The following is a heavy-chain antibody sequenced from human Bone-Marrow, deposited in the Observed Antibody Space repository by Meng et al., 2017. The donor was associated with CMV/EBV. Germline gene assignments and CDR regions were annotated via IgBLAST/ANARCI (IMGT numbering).Heavy chain of an antibody. CDR2: IRYDGSNK. CDR3: AKDSGDCTNGVCYTGEFDY. CDR1: GFTFSSYG. Sequence: GESLKISCAASGFTFSSYGMHWVRQAPGKGLEWVAFIRYDGSNKYYADSVKGRFTISRDNSKNTLYLQMNSLRAEDTAVYYCAKDSGDCTNGVCYTGEFDYWGQGTLVTVSS. J-gene: IGHJ4*02. D-gene: IGHD2-8*01. V-gene: IGHV3-30*02.